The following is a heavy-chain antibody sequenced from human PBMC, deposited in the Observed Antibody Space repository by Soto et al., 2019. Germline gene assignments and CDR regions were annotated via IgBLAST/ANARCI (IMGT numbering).Heavy chain of an antibody. CDR2: IYYSGST. CDR3: ARLPKYSYGYGNFDY. V-gene: IGHV4-30-4*01. D-gene: IGHD5-18*01. CDR1: GGSIISGDYY. J-gene: IGHJ4*02. Sequence: PSETLSLTCTVSGGSIISGDYYWVCIRQPPGKGLEWIGYIYYSGSTYYNPSLKSRVTISVDTSKNQFSLKLSSVTAADTAVYYCARLPKYSYGYGNFDYWGQGTLVTVSS.